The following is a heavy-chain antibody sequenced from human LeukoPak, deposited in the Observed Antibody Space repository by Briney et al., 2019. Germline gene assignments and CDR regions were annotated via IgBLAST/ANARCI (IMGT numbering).Heavy chain of an antibody. Sequence: ASVKVSCKASGYTFTGYYMHSVRQAPGPGLEGMGWINPNSGGTNYAQKFQGRVTMTRDTSNSTAYMELSRLRSDDTAVYYCARVASVDFDYWGQGTLVTVSS. CDR3: ARVASVDFDY. D-gene: IGHD5-12*01. J-gene: IGHJ4*02. V-gene: IGHV1-2*02. CDR2: INPNSGGT. CDR1: GYTFTGYY.